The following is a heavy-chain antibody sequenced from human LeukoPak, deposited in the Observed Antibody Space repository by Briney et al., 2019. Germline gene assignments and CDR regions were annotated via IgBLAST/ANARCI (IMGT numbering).Heavy chain of an antibody. CDR3: AKDRSLSVNIIDY. D-gene: IGHD5/OR15-5a*01. J-gene: IGHJ4*02. Sequence: GRSLKLSCAASGFTFDDYAMHWVRQAPGKGLEWVTGINWNSVSIGYADSVKGRFTISRDNAKNSLYLQMNSLRAEDTALYYCAKDRSLSVNIIDYWGQGTLVTVSS. CDR1: GFTFDDYA. CDR2: INWNSVSI. V-gene: IGHV3-9*01.